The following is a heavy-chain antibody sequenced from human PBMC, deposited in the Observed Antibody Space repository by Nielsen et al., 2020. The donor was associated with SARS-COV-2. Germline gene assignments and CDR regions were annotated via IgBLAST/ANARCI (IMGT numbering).Heavy chain of an antibody. D-gene: IGHD3-22*01. CDR2: ISYDGSNK. Sequence: GGSLRLSCAASGFTFSSYGMHWVRQAPGKGLEWVAVISYDGSNKYYADSVKGRFTISRDNSKNTLYLQMNSLRAEDTAVYYCAKDRRHSREYYFDYWGQGTLVTVSS. V-gene: IGHV3-30*18. CDR1: GFTFSSYG. CDR3: AKDRRHSREYYFDY. J-gene: IGHJ4*02.